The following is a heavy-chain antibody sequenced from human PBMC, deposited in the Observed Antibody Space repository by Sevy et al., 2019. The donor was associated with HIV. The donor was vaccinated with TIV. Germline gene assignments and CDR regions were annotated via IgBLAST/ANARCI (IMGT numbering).Heavy chain of an antibody. V-gene: IGHV4-34*01. J-gene: IGHJ6*02. CDR2: VHHSGST. CDR3: ARIQQVVNYYNYYGLDV. Sequence: SETLSLTCSVYGGSLSGYYWSWIRQSPGRGLEWIGVVHHSGSTNYNPSFKSRVTMSVDTSKNQFSLNLSSVTAADAAVYYCARIQQVVNYYNYYGLDVWGQGTTVTVSS. D-gene: IGHD6-13*01. CDR1: GGSLSGYY.